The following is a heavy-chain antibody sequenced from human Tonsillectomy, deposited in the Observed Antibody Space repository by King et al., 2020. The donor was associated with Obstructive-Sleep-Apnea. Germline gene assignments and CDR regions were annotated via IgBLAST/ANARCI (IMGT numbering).Heavy chain of an antibody. D-gene: IGHD2-8*01. CDR2: IYSGGDP. J-gene: IGHJ4*02. CDR1: GFNVNSYS. CDR3: ARDDRLCSNGICFTAPFDY. Sequence: VQLVESGGTLVQPGGSLRLSCAASGFNVNSYSMNWVRQAPGKGLEWVALIYSGGDPYYADSVKGRFTISRHNSQNTVFLEMNSLRPEDTAVYYCARDDRLCSNGICFTAPFDYWGQGTLVTVSS. V-gene: IGHV3-53*04.